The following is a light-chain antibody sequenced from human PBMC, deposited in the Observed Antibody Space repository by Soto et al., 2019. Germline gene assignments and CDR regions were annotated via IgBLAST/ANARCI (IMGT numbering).Light chain of an antibody. V-gene: IGLV3-25*03. CDR2: KDS. J-gene: IGLJ1*01. CDR3: QSADSSGGYA. Sequence: SYELTQPPSVSVSPGQTARITCSGDALPREFAYWYQQKPGQAPFMVIYKDSKRPSGIPERFSGSSSGTTVTLTISGVQAEDEADYYCQSADSSGGYAFGTGTKVTVL. CDR1: ALPREF.